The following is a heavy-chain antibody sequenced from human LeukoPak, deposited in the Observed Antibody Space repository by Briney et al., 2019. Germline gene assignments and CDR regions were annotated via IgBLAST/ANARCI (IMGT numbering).Heavy chain of an antibody. CDR3: ARYTSNLLRD. CDR1: GGSISSFY. J-gene: IGHJ4*02. CDR2: IYYSVTT. Sequence: PSETLSLTCTVSGGSISSFYWSWIRQPPGKGLEWIGYIYYSVTTKYNPSLESRVTISVDTTKNQFSLKLSSVTAADTAVYYCARYTSNLLRDWGQGALVTLSS. D-gene: IGHD6-13*01. V-gene: IGHV4-59*01.